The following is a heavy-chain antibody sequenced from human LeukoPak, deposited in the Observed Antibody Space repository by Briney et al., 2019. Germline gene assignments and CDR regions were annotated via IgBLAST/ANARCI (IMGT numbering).Heavy chain of an antibody. CDR1: GGSISSYY. V-gene: IGHV4-59*01. Sequence: SETLSLTCTASGGSISSYYWSWIRQPPGKGLEWIGYIYYSGSTNYNPSLKSRVTISVDTSKNQFSLKLSSVTAADTAVYYCARGPSGSYLDYWGQGTLVTVSS. CDR2: IYYSGST. J-gene: IGHJ4*02. D-gene: IGHD1-26*01. CDR3: ARGPSGSYLDY.